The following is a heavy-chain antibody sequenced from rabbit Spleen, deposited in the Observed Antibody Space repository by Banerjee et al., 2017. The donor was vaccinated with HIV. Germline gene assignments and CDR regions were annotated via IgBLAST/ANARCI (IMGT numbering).Heavy chain of an antibody. CDR3: ARDSGSSFSSYGMDL. J-gene: IGHJ6*01. D-gene: IGHD8-1*01. CDR2: VGTGSGST. Sequence: QEQLVESGGGLVKPGGTLTLTCKASGFSFSSGYYMSWVRQAPGKGLEWIGCVGTGSGSTWYASWAKGRFTISKTSSTTVTLQMTSLTAADTATYFCARDSGSSFSSYGMDLWGQGTLVTVS. CDR1: GFSFSSGYY. V-gene: IGHV1S45*01.